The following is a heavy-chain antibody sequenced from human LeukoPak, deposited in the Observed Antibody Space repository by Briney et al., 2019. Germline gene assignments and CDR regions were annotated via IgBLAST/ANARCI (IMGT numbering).Heavy chain of an antibody. D-gene: IGHD6-19*01. CDR3: ATDPSGPSDSSGWYYFDN. Sequence: GGSLRLSCAASGFIVSNYCMGWVRQAPGKGLEWVAYIKQDASETYYVDSVRGRFFISRDNAKNSLFLQMNSLRAEDTAVYYCATDPSGPSDSSGWYYFDNWGQGTLVTVSS. V-gene: IGHV3-7*01. CDR2: IKQDASET. CDR1: GFIVSNYC. J-gene: IGHJ4*02.